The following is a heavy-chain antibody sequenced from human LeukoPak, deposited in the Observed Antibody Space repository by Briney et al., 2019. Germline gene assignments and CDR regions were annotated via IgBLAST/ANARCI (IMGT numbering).Heavy chain of an antibody. Sequence: GGSLRLSCAASGFTFSSHAMHWVRQAPGKGLEWVAVISYDGSNKYYADSVKGRFTISRDNSKNTLYLQMNSLRAEDTAVYYCARVGDSGAVAHGMDVWGQGTTVTVSS. CDR1: GFTFSSHA. CDR3: ARVGDSGAVAHGMDV. J-gene: IGHJ6*02. V-gene: IGHV3-30-3*01. D-gene: IGHD6-19*01. CDR2: ISYDGSNK.